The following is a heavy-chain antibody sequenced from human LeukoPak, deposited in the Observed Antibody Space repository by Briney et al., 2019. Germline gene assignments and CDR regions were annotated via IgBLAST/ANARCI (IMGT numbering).Heavy chain of an antibody. CDR2: ISASGGST. Sequence: PGGSLRLSCAASGLSISTYGTFSAYTMAWVRQAPGTGLEWVSTISASGGSTYYADSVKGRFTISRDNSKNTLYLQMNSLRAEDTALYYCAKDPVERSHCYGYDYWGQGTPVTVSS. CDR3: AKDPVERSHCYGYDY. V-gene: IGHV3-23*01. J-gene: IGHJ4*02. D-gene: IGHD5-18*01. CDR1: GLSISTYGTFSAYT.